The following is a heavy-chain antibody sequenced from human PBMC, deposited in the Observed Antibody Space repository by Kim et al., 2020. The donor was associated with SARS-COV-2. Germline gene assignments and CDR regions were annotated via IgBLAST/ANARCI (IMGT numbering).Heavy chain of an antibody. Sequence: KGRFTISRDESKNTLYLQMNSLKTEDTAVYFCTTDRDYDFWSGYSDPVDHWGQGTLVTVSS. V-gene: IGHV3-15*01. CDR3: TTDRDYDFWSGYSDPVDH. J-gene: IGHJ4*02. D-gene: IGHD3-3*01.